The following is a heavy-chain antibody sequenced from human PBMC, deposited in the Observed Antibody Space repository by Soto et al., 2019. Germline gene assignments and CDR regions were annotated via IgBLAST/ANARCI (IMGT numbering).Heavy chain of an antibody. CDR1: GYTFTSYG. Sequence: QVQLVQSGAEVKKPGASVKVSCKASGYTFTSYGISWVRQAPGQGLEWMGWISVHNGNTKYAQKLQGKVTMTTDTTTSTAYMEVRSLRSDDTAVYYCARDLNLGLGDYWGQGTLVTVSS. CDR3: ARDLNLGLGDY. D-gene: IGHD7-27*01. V-gene: IGHV1-18*01. CDR2: ISVHNGNT. J-gene: IGHJ4*02.